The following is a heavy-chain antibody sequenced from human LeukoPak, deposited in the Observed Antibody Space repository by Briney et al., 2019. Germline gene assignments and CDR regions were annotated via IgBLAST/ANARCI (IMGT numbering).Heavy chain of an antibody. CDR3: TSQDSSSRYEYYYYGMDV. D-gene: IGHD6-13*01. Sequence: PGGSLRLSCTASGFTFGDYAMGWVRQAPGKGLEWVGFIRSKAYGGTTEYAASVKGRFTISRDDSKSIAYLQMNSLKTEDTAVYYCTSQDSSSRYEYYYYGMDVWGQGTTVTVSS. CDR1: GFTFGDYA. CDR2: IRSKAYGGTT. V-gene: IGHV3-49*04. J-gene: IGHJ6*02.